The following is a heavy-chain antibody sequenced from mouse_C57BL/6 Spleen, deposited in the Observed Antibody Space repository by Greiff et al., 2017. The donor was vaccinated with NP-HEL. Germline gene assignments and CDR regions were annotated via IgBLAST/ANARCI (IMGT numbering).Heavy chain of an antibody. J-gene: IGHJ1*03. CDR2: ISSGGDYI. V-gene: IGHV5-9-1*02. CDR3: TRLDWYFDV. CDR1: GFTFSSYA. Sequence: EVMLVESGEGLVKPGGSLKLSCAASGFTFSSYAMSWVRQTPEKRLEWVAYISSGGDYIYYVDTVKGRFTISRDNARNTLYLQMSSLKSEDTAMYYCTRLDWYFDVWGTGTTVTVSS.